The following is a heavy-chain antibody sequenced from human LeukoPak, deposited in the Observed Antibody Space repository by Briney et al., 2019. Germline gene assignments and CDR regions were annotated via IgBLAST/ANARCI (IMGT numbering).Heavy chain of an antibody. CDR3: ARLYCSSTSCSIGWWFDP. Sequence: GESLKISCKGSGYSFTSYWIGWVRQMPGKSLEWMGIIYPGDSDTRYSPSFQGQVTISADNSISTAYLQWSSLKASDTAMYYCARLYCSSTSCSIGWWFDPWGQGTLVTVSS. CDR1: GYSFTSYW. J-gene: IGHJ5*02. V-gene: IGHV5-51*01. D-gene: IGHD2-2*01. CDR2: IYPGDSDT.